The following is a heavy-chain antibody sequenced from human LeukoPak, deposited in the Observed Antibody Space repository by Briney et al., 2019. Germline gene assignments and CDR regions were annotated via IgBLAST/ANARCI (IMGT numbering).Heavy chain of an antibody. CDR2: IYYSGST. Sequence: SQTLSLTCTVSGGSISSGDYYWSWIRQPPGKGLEWIGYIYYSGSTYYNPSLKSRVTISADTSKNQFSLKLSSVTAADTAVYYCARVGLLHARVDYWGQGTLVTVSS. CDR3: ARVGLLHARVDY. D-gene: IGHD3-22*01. V-gene: IGHV4-30-4*08. CDR1: GGSISSGDYY. J-gene: IGHJ4*02.